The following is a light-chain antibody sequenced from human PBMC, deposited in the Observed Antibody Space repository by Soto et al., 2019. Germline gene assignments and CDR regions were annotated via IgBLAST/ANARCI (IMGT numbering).Light chain of an antibody. CDR1: QSVSSN. J-gene: IGKJ1*01. CDR3: QQYNNWPWT. Sequence: EIVMTQSPSTLSGSPGQRATLSCRASQSVSSNLAWYQQRPGQAPRLLIYGASTRAAGIPARFSGSGSGTGFTLTISSLQSEDFAVYHCQQYNNWPWTFGQGTKVDIK. V-gene: IGKV3-15*01. CDR2: GAS.